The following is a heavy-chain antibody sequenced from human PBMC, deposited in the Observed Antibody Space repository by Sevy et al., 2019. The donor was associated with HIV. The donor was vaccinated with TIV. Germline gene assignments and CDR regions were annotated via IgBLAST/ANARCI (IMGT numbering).Heavy chain of an antibody. J-gene: IGHJ4*02. D-gene: IGHD2-8*01. CDR1: GFTFSKYS. CDR2: LSFGCGEI. V-gene: IGHV3-23*01. Sequence: WGSLRLSCAASGFTFSKYSMSWVRQPPGKGLEWVSTLSFGCGEINYADSVKGRFTISRDNSKSSVYLQMNNLRPEDTAVYYCAREGCTKPHDHWGQGTLVTVSS. CDR3: AREGCTKPHDH.